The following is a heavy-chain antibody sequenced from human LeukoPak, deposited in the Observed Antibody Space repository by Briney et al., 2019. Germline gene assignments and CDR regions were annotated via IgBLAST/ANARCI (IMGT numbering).Heavy chain of an antibody. CDR2: INPSVGST. Sequence: ASVNVSCKASGYTFTIYYMHWVRQAPGQGLEWMGIINPSVGSTSYAQKFQGRVTMTRDTSTSTVYMELSRLRSEDPAVYYCARDFEQWLVQGFDYWGQGTLVTVSS. CDR3: ARDFEQWLVQGFDY. D-gene: IGHD6-19*01. J-gene: IGHJ4*02. V-gene: IGHV1-46*01. CDR1: GYTFTIYY.